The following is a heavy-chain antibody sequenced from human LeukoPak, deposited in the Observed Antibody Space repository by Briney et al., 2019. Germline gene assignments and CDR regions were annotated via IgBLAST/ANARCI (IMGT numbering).Heavy chain of an antibody. CDR2: VYYSGNT. J-gene: IGHJ2*01. Sequence: SETLSLTCTVSGGSISGFYWNWIRQPPGKGLEWIGYVYYSGNTNYSPSLKSRVTISGDTSKNQFSLKLSSVTAADTAVYYCTRARSYGSRPYWYFDLWGRGTLVTVSS. V-gene: IGHV4-59*01. CDR3: TRARSYGSRPYWYFDL. CDR1: GGSISGFY. D-gene: IGHD3-10*01.